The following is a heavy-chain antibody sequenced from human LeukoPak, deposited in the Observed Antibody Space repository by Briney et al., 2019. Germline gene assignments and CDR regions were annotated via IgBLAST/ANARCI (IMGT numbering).Heavy chain of an antibody. D-gene: IGHD6-13*01. Sequence: GGSLRLSCEASGFTFSDYYLSWIRQAPGKGLEWISYVSGSSSHINYADSVKGRFTISRDNAKKSVYLQMDSLRVEDTAVYYCARDQIGSWWGQGTLVIVSS. CDR1: GFTFSDYY. CDR3: ARDQIGSW. CDR2: VSGSSSHI. V-gene: IGHV3-11*06. J-gene: IGHJ4*02.